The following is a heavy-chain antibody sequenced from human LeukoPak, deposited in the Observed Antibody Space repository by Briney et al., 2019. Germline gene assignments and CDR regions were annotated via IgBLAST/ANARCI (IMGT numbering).Heavy chain of an antibody. J-gene: IGHJ4*02. CDR3: ARMRWLQSQVFYFDY. V-gene: IGHV1-69*01. Sequence: ASVKVSCKASGGTFSSYAISWVRQAPGQGLEWMGGLIPILGTADYAQKFQGRVTITPDESTSTAYMELSSLRSEDTAVYYCARMRWLQSQVFYFDYWGQGILVTVSS. CDR1: GGTFSSYA. CDR2: LIPILGTA. D-gene: IGHD5-24*01.